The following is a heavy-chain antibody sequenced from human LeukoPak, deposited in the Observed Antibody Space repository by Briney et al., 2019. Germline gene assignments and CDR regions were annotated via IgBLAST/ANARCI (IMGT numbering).Heavy chain of an antibody. D-gene: IGHD1-7*01. CDR3: AKGSHWNYGGYYLDY. CDR1: GFTFDDHA. J-gene: IGHJ4*02. CDR2: ISWDGGST. Sequence: HTGGSLRLSCAASGFTFDDHAMYWVRQTPGKVLRGVSLISWDGGSTYYADSVKGRFTISRDNSKNSLYLQMNSLRAEDTALYYCAKGSHWNYGGYYLDYWGQGTLVTVSS. V-gene: IGHV3-43D*03.